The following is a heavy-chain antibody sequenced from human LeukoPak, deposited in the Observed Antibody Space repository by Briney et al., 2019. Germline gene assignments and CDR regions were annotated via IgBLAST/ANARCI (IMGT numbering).Heavy chain of an antibody. J-gene: IGHJ4*02. CDR3: AASSRYYYDSSVPDY. CDR2: IVVGSGNT. V-gene: IGHV1-58*02. Sequence: GASVKVSCKASGFTFTSSAMQWVRQARGQRLEWIGWIVVGSGNTNYARKFQERVTITRDMSTSTAYMELSSLRSEDTAVYYCAASSRYYYDSSVPDYWGQGTLVTVSS. CDR1: GFTFTSSA. D-gene: IGHD3-22*01.